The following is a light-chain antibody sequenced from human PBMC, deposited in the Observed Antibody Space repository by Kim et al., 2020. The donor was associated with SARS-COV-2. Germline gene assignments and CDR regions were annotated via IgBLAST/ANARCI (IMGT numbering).Light chain of an antibody. V-gene: IGKV1-16*02. CDR2: AAS. Sequence: DIQMTQSPSSLSASVGDRVTITCRANQGISDHLVWFQQQPGKAPKSLIYAASNLQSGVPSKFSGSGSGTDFTLTINSPQPDDFATYYCQQYHSYPITFGQGTRLEIK. CDR1: QGISDH. CDR3: QQYHSYPIT. J-gene: IGKJ5*01.